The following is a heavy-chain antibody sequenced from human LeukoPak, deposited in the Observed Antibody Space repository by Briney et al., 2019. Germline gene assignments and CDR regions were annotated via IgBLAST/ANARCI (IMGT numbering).Heavy chain of an antibody. Sequence: GGSLRLSCAASGFTFSSYGMHWVRQAPGKGLEWVAFIRYDGSNKYYADSVKGRFTISRDNSKNTLYLQMNSLRAEDTAVYYCAREKYYYDSSGLTYRGYYYYGMDVWGQGTTVTVSS. V-gene: IGHV3-30*02. CDR1: GFTFSSYG. J-gene: IGHJ6*02. D-gene: IGHD3-22*01. CDR2: IRYDGSNK. CDR3: AREKYYYDSSGLTYRGYYYYGMDV.